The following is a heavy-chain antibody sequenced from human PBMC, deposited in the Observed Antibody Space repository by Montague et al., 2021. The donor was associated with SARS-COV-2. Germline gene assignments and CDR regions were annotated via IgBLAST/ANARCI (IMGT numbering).Heavy chain of an antibody. D-gene: IGHD5-12*01. CDR3: ARGTGYDYYFDC. Sequence: SETLSPTCSVSGGFISDYYWNWIRQPPGKGLEWIGYIYYNTGNTNYNPCLQRRVTISLDTSKNQFSLNLRSVTAADTALYFCARGTGYDYYFDCWGLGTLVTDSS. J-gene: IGHJ4*02. V-gene: IGHV4-59*01. CDR1: GGFISDYY. CDR2: IYYNTGNT.